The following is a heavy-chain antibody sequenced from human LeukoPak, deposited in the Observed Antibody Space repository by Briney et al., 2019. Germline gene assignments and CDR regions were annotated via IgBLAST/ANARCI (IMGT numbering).Heavy chain of an antibody. J-gene: IGHJ4*02. CDR2: TCGSGGST. CDR1: GFTFSSYA. V-gene: IGHV3-23*01. Sequence: GGSLRLSCAASGFTFSSYAMSWLRQAPGKGLEWVSATCGSGGSTYYADSVKGRFTISRDNSKNTLYLQMNSLRAEDTAVYYCAKDQVRGYSYGIFDYWGQGTLVTVSS. D-gene: IGHD5-18*01. CDR3: AKDQVRGYSYGIFDY.